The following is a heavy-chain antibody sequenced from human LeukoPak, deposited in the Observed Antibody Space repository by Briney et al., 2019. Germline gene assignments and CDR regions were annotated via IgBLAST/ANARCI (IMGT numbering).Heavy chain of an antibody. CDR3: ARDRSNPPNYYSYYYMDV. CDR2: IFTTGST. D-gene: IGHD4-11*01. V-gene: IGHV4-61*02. J-gene: IGHJ6*03. Sequence: SETLSLTCTVSGGSISSGSYYWSWIRQPAGKGLEWIGRIFTTGSTNYTPSLKSRVTISVDSSKHQSSLKLSSVTAADTAVYYCARDRSNPPNYYSYYYMDVWGKGTTVTVSS. CDR1: GGSISSGSYY.